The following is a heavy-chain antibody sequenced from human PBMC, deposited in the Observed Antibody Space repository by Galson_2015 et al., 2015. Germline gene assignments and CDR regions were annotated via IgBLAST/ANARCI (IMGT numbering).Heavy chain of an antibody. Sequence: SVKVSCKASGYTFTSYGMHWVRQAPGQRLEWMGWINADNGNTKYAQKFQGRVTITRDTSASTAYMELSSPRSDDTAVYCCAREPQCSGGNDCFDPWGQGTLVTVSS. D-gene: IGHD2-15*01. CDR2: INADNGNT. V-gene: IGHV1-3*01. J-gene: IGHJ5*02. CDR3: AREPQCSGGNDCFDP. CDR1: GYTFTSYG.